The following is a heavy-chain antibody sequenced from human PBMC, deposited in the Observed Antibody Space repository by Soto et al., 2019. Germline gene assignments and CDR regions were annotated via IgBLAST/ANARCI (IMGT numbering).Heavy chain of an antibody. D-gene: IGHD2-8*01. V-gene: IGHV1-18*01. CDR2: ISAYNGNT. CDR3: ARVGYCTNGVCSKNYDY. CDR1: GYTFTSYG. Sequence: ASVKVSCKASGYTFTSYGISWVRQAPGQGLEWMGWISAYNGNTNYAQKFQGRVTMTTDTSTSTAYMELRSLRSEDTAVYYCARVGYCTNGVCSKNYDYWGQGTLVTVSS. J-gene: IGHJ4*02.